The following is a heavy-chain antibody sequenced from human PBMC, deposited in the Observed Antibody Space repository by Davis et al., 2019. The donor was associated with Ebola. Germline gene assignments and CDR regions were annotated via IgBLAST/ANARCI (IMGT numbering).Heavy chain of an antibody. J-gene: IGHJ6*02. V-gene: IGHV3-66*02. CDR1: GFTVSSNY. D-gene: IGHD3-22*01. Sequence: GGSLRLSCAASGFTVSSNYMSWVRQAPGKGLEWVSVIYSGGSTYYADSVKGRFTISRDNSKNTLYLQMNSLRAEDTAVYYCARDEADYYDSSGYYYTSGGSGMDVWGQGTTVTVSS. CDR3: ARDEADYYDSSGYYYTSGGSGMDV. CDR2: IYSGGST.